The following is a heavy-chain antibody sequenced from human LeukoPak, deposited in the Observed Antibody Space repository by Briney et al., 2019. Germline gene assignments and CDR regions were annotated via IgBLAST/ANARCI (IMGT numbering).Heavy chain of an antibody. V-gene: IGHV3-21*01. D-gene: IGHD6-13*01. J-gene: IGHJ3*02. CDR3: AREGDSSSYSWFAFDI. Sequence: PGGSLRLSCAASGFTFSSYSMNWVRQAPGKGLEWVSCISSSSSYIYYADSVKGRFTISRDNAKNSLYLQMNSLRAEDTAVYYCAREGDSSSYSWFAFDIWDQGTMVTVSS. CDR1: GFTFSSYS. CDR2: ISSSSSYI.